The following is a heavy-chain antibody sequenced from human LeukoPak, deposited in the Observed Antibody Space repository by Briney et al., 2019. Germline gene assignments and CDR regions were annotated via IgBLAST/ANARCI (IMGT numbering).Heavy chain of an antibody. D-gene: IGHD3-10*01. CDR1: GFTFSNYA. Sequence: GGSLRLSCAASGFTFSNYAMSWVRQAPGKGLECVSAISGSGDNTYYADSVRGRFTISRDNSKDTLYLQMNNLRAVDTAMYYCAKDGRYYFGSGSYPFDSWGQGTRVTVSS. J-gene: IGHJ5*01. CDR2: ISGSGDNT. V-gene: IGHV3-23*01. CDR3: AKDGRYYFGSGSYPFDS.